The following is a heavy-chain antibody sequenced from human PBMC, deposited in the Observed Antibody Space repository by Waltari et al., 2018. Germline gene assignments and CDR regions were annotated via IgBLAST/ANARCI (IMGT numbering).Heavy chain of an antibody. CDR3: AREEIEKWGTWFDP. Sequence: QVQLQESGPGLVKPSETLSLTCPVSGASISNYYWSWIRQPAGKGLEWIGRTYTSGSTAYNPSLKSRVTMSLDTSKNQFSLKMTSVTAADTAVYYCAREEIEKWGTWFDPWGQGILVTVSS. CDR1: GASISNYY. J-gene: IGHJ5*02. V-gene: IGHV4-4*07. CDR2: TYTSGST. D-gene: IGHD3-16*01.